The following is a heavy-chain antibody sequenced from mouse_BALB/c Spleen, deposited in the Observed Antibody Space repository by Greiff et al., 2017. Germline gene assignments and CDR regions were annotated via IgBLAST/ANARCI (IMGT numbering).Heavy chain of an antibody. CDR3: TRLREAWFAY. D-gene: IGHD2-12*01. J-gene: IGHJ3*01. CDR1: GYTFTSYY. V-gene: IGHV1S81*02. Sequence: VQLQQSGAELVKPGASVKLSCKASGYTFTSYYMYWVKQRPGQGLEWIGEINPSNGGTNFNEKFKSKATLTVDKSSSTAYMQLSSLTSEDSAVYYCTRLREAWFAYWGQGTLVTVSA. CDR2: INPSNGGT.